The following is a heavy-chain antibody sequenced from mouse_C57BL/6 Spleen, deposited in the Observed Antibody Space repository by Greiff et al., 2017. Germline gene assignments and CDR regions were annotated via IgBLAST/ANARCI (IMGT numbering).Heavy chain of an antibody. Sequence: EVKLMESGGGLVKPGGSLKLSCAASGFTFSSYTMSWVRQTPEERLEWVATISGGGGNTYYPDSVKGRFTISRDNAKNTLYLQMSSLRSEDTALYYCARHDDYDGSIYWYFDVWGTGTTVTVSS. CDR1: GFTFSSYT. D-gene: IGHD1-1*01. CDR2: ISGGGGNT. CDR3: ARHDDYDGSIYWYFDV. J-gene: IGHJ1*03. V-gene: IGHV5-9*01.